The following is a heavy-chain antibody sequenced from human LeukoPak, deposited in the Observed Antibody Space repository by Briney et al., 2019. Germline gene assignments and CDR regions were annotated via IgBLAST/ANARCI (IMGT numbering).Heavy chain of an antibody. V-gene: IGHV1-2*02. J-gene: IGHJ5*02. Sequence: ASVNDSCKASGYTYTGYFMHWVRQAPGQALEWMGWINRNSGGTNYAQKFQGRDTMTRDTSISTAYMELSRLRSDDTAVYYCAPFTTVTTGFDPWGQGTLVTVSS. CDR2: INRNSGGT. D-gene: IGHD4-11*01. CDR1: GYTYTGYF. CDR3: APFTTVTTGFDP.